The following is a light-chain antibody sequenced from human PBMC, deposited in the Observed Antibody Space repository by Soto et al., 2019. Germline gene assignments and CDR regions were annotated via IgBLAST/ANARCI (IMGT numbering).Light chain of an antibody. J-gene: IGKJ1*01. Sequence: EIEMTQAAASLCGSPGERATLSCRASQSVSSNLAWYQQKPDQAPRLLIYDASYSTAGSPAGCSSSGGCGNVSLTISRLVQADDFAYYYLQYDSSYSEAFGQGTKVDIK. CDR3: QYDSSYSEA. CDR1: QSVSSN. V-gene: IGKV3-11*02. CDR2: DAS.